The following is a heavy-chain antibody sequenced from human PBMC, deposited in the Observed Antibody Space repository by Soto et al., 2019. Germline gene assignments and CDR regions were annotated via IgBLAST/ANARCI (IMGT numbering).Heavy chain of an antibody. D-gene: IGHD2-21*02. J-gene: IGHJ4*02. CDR1: GFTLSSYG. Sequence: QVQLVESGGGVVQPGRSLRLSCAASGFTLSSYGMHWVRQAPGKGLEWVAVISYDGSNKYYADSVKGRFTISRDNSKNTLYLQMNSLRAEDTAVYYCAKSSDGGNSLHTDYWGQGTLVTVSS. V-gene: IGHV3-30*18. CDR2: ISYDGSNK. CDR3: AKSSDGGNSLHTDY.